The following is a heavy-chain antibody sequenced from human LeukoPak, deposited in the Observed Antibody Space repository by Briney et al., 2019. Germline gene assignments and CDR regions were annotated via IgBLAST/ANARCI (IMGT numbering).Heavy chain of an antibody. Sequence: GASVKVSCKASGYTFTSYGISWVRQAPGQGLEWMGWISAYNGNTNYAQKFQGRVTMTRNTSISTAYMELSSLRSEDTAVYYCARGPVMGGSGSDYWGQGTLVTVSS. D-gene: IGHD3-10*01. CDR2: ISAYNGNT. CDR3: ARGPVMGGSGSDY. CDR1: GYTFTSYG. J-gene: IGHJ4*02. V-gene: IGHV1-18*01.